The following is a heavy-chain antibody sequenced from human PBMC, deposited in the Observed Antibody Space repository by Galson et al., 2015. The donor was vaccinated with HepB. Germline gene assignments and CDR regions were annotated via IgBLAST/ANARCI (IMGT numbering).Heavy chain of an antibody. CDR2: ISGSGGST. V-gene: IGHV3-23*01. J-gene: IGHJ3*02. CDR3: AKEELEYSSSDDAFDI. Sequence: SLRLSCAASGFTFSSYAMSWVRQAPGKGLEWVSAISGSGGSTYYADSVKGRFTISRDNSKNTLYLQMNSLRAEDTAVYYCAKEELEYSSSDDAFDIWGQGTMVTVSS. CDR1: GFTFSSYA. D-gene: IGHD6-6*01.